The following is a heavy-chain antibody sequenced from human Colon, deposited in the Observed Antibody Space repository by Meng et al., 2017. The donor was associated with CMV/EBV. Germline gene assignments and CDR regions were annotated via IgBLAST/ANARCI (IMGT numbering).Heavy chain of an antibody. V-gene: IGHV3-53*01. Sequence: GESLKISCAASGFSVSSYHINWVRQAPGKGLEWVSIIYIDADTKYADSVKGRFTVSRDLSKNTVYLQMNSLRVEDTAVYYCARGGQQQLDWFDPWGQGTLVTVSS. CDR3: ARGGQQQLDWFDP. CDR2: IYIDADT. J-gene: IGHJ5*02. D-gene: IGHD6-13*01. CDR1: GFSVSSYH.